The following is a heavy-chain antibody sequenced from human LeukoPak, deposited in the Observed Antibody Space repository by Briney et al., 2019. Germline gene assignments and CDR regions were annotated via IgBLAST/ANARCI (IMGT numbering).Heavy chain of an antibody. CDR1: GFTSGIYA. J-gene: IGHJ4*02. CDR3: GKEVERHFDLKY. V-gene: IGHV3-23*01. CDR2: FSGGGDS. Sequence: GGSLRLSCAASGFTSGIYAMSRVRQAPGKGLEWVSAFSGGGDSFYADSVKGRFTISRDTSNKILYLHMSSLRAEDTAVYFCGKEVERHFDLKYWGQGTLVTVSS.